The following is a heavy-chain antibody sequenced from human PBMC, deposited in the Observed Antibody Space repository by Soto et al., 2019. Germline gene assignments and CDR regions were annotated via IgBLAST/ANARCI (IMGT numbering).Heavy chain of an antibody. CDR2: FDPEDGET. Sequence: ASVKVSCKVSGYTLTELSMHWVRQAPGKGLEWMGGFDPEDGETIYAQKFQGRVTMTEDTSTDTAYMELSSLRSEDTAVYYCATDSLPSYYYDNSGYRTFDYWGQGTLVTVSS. J-gene: IGHJ4*02. CDR1: GYTLTELS. V-gene: IGHV1-24*01. D-gene: IGHD3-22*01. CDR3: ATDSLPSYYYDNSGYRTFDY.